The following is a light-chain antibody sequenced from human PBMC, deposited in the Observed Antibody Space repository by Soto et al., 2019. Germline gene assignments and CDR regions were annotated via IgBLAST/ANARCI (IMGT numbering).Light chain of an antibody. CDR3: QQRSNWPRT. CDR2: DAS. J-gene: IGKJ1*01. V-gene: IGKV3-11*01. CDR1: QSVSSY. Sequence: EIVLTQSPATLSLSPGERDTLSCRASQSVSSYLAWYQQKPGQAPRLLIYDASNRATGIPARFSGSGSGTDFTLTISSLEPEDFAVYYCQQRSNWPRTFGQGTKVYIK.